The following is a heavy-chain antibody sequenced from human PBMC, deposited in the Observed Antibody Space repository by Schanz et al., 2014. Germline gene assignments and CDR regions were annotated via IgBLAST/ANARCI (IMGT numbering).Heavy chain of an antibody. CDR3: VRDAGRDGYNLAFDI. J-gene: IGHJ3*02. CDR2: LYTGGST. CDR1: GFTVSTNY. V-gene: IGHV3-53*01. D-gene: IGHD1-1*01. Sequence: EVQLVESGGGLIHPGGSLRLSCAVSGFTVSTNYMTWVRQAPGKGLECVSVLYTGGSTFYAESVRGRFFISRDSSKNTLFLHMNSLRAEDTAVYYCVRDAGRDGYNLAFDIWGQGTVVTVSS.